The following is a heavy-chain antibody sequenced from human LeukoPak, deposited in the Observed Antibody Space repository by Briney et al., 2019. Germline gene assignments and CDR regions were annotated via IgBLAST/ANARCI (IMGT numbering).Heavy chain of an antibody. V-gene: IGHV4-30-2*01. CDR3: ARAYYYDSSGYYPDAFDI. CDR1: GGSISSTGYS. Sequence: SETLSLTCAVSGGSISSTGYSWSWIRQPPGKGLEWIGYIYHSGSTYYNPSLKSRVTISVDRSKTQFSLKLSSVTAADTAVYYCARAYYYDSSGYYPDAFDIWGQGTMVTVSS. CDR2: IYHSGST. D-gene: IGHD3-22*01. J-gene: IGHJ3*02.